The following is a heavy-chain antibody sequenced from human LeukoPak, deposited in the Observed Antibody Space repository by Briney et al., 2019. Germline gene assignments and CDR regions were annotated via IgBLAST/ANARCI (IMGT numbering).Heavy chain of an antibody. CDR3: ARRIAVAGDGAYYGMDV. Sequence: GASLKISCKGSGYSFTSYWIGWVRQLPGKGLEWMGIIYPGDSDTRYSPSFQGQVTISADKSISTAFLQWSSLQASDTAIYYCARRIAVAGDGAYYGMDVWGQGTTVTVSS. J-gene: IGHJ6*02. D-gene: IGHD6-19*01. V-gene: IGHV5-51*01. CDR2: IYPGDSDT. CDR1: GYSFTSYW.